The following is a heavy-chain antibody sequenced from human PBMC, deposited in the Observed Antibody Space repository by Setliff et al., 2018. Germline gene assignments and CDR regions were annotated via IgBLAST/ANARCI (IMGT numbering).Heavy chain of an antibody. J-gene: IGHJ4*02. CDR3: ARVKSYLNYFDY. Sequence: SETLSLTCNVSGDSISSTYHWGWIRQSPGKGLEWIGTIYHSGSTYYNPSLKSRVTISVDRSRNQFSLKLSSVTAADTAVYYCARVKSYLNYFDYWGQGTLVTVSS. D-gene: IGHD2-2*01. CDR1: GDSISSTYH. CDR2: IYHSGST. V-gene: IGHV4-38-2*02.